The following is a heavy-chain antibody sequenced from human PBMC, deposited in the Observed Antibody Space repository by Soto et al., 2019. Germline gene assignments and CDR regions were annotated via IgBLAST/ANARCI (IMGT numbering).Heavy chain of an antibody. J-gene: IGHJ3*02. Sequence: SETLSLTCAVSGGSISSGGYSWSWIRQPPGKGLEWIGYIYHSGSTYYNPSLKSRVTISVDRSKNQFSLKLSSVTAADTAVYYCARVFPAYYYDSSGYYSQDAFDIWGQGPMVTVSS. V-gene: IGHV4-30-2*01. CDR1: GGSISSGGYS. D-gene: IGHD3-22*01. CDR3: ARVFPAYYYDSSGYYSQDAFDI. CDR2: IYHSGST.